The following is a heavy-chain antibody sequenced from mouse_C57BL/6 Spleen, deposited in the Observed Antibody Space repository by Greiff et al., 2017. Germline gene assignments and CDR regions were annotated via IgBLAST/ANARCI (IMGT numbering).Heavy chain of an antibody. CDR2: ISSGSSTI. J-gene: IGHJ1*03. D-gene: IGHD2-2*01. V-gene: IGHV5-17*01. CDR1: GFTFSDYG. CDR3: ATGGYDDWYIDV. Sequence: EVKLMESGGGLAKPGGSLKLSCAASGFTFSDYGMHWVRQAPEKGLEWVAYISSGSSTIYYADTVKGRVTISRDNDKNTLFLQMASLRSEDTVMYYCATGGYDDWYIDVWGTGTTVTVSS.